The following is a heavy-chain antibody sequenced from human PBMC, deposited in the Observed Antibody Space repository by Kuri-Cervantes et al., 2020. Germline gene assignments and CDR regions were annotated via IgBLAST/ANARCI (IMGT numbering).Heavy chain of an antibody. J-gene: IGHJ6*03. Sequence: GESLKISCAASGFTFSSYDMTWVRQAPGKRLEWVSGISGSGGSTYYPDSVQGRFTVSRDNSKNTLYLQMNSLRSEDTAVYYCVRRSSGWPQSYYYLYYMDVWGKGTTVTVSS. CDR2: ISGSGGST. D-gene: IGHD6-19*01. CDR3: VRRSSGWPQSYYYLYYMDV. V-gene: IGHV3-23*01. CDR1: GFTFSSYD.